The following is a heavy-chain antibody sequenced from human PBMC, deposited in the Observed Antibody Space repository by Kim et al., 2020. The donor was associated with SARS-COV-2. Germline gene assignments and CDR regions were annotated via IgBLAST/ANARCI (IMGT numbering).Heavy chain of an antibody. CDR3: ATRPPPDDRLCFDY. J-gene: IGHJ4*02. D-gene: IGHD3-22*01. V-gene: IGHV3-15*01. Sequence: APVTGKFTNSRDDSKNTLYLQMNSLKTEDTALYYCATRPPPDDRLCFDYWGQGTPVTVSS.